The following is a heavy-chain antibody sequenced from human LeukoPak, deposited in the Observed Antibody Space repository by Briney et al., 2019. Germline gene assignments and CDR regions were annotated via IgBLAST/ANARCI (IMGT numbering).Heavy chain of an antibody. CDR3: ARQQDYSDYEVYYFDY. J-gene: IGHJ4*02. D-gene: IGHD4-11*01. Sequence: SETLSLTCTVSGGSISSYYWNWIRQPPGKGLEWIGYIYYSGSTNYNPSLQSRVTISVDTSKNHFSLKLSSVTAADTAVYYCARQQDYSDYEVYYFDYWGQGTLVTVSS. V-gene: IGHV4-59*08. CDR1: GGSISSYY. CDR2: IYYSGST.